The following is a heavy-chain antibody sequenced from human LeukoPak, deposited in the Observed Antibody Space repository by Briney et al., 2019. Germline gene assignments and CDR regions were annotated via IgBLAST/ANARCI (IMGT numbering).Heavy chain of an antibody. CDR2: IYHSGST. CDR1: GYSISSGYY. J-gene: IGHJ6*03. D-gene: IGHD2-21*02. Sequence: SETLSLTCTVSGYSISSGYYWGWIRQPPGKGLEWIGSIYHSGSTYYNPSLKSRVTISVDTSKNQFSLKLSSVTAADTAVYYCARVVPYCGGDCPYYYYYMDVWGKGTTVTISS. V-gene: IGHV4-38-2*02. CDR3: ARVVPYCGGDCPYYYYYMDV.